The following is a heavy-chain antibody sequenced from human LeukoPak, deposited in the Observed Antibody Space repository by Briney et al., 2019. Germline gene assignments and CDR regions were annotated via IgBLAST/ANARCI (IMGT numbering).Heavy chain of an antibody. D-gene: IGHD3-22*01. CDR2: ISGSGGSR. CDR3: AKDLPPYYYDSRTSDAFNI. CDR1: GFTFSSYA. Sequence: GGSLRLSCAASGFTFSSYAMRWVRQAPGKGLELVASISGSGGSRYYADSVKGRFTISRDNSKNTLYLQMNSLRAEDTAVYYCAKDLPPYYYDSRTSDAFNIWGQGTMVTVSS. V-gene: IGHV3-23*01. J-gene: IGHJ3*02.